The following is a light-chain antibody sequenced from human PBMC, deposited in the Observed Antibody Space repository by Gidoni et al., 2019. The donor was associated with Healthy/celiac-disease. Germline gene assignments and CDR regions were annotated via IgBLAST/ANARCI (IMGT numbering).Light chain of an antibody. CDR2: DAS. CDR3: QQRSNWPPEVT. CDR1: QSVSSY. Sequence: EIVLTQSPATLFLSPGERATLSCRASQSVSSYLAWYQQKPGRAPRLLIYDASNRATGIPARFSGSGSGTDFTLTISSLEPEDFAVYYCQQRSNWPPEVTFGGGTKVEIK. V-gene: IGKV3-11*01. J-gene: IGKJ4*01.